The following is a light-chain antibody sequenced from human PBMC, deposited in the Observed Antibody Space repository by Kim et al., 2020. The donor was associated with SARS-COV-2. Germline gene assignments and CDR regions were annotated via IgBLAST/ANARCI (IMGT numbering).Light chain of an antibody. CDR3: QQNNNWPLT. CDR2: GAS. J-gene: IGKJ4*01. CDR1: QSVRSN. V-gene: IGKV3-15*01. Sequence: VSPGERATRSCRASQSVRSNLAWYQLKPGQPPRLLIYGASTRATGIPARFSGSGSGTEFTLTISSLQSEDLAFYYCQQNNNWPLTFGGGTKVEIK.